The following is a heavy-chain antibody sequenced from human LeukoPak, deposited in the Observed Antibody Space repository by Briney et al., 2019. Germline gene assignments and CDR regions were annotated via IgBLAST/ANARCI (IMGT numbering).Heavy chain of an antibody. D-gene: IGHD3-22*01. V-gene: IGHV3-7*01. CDR2: IKQDGSEK. CDR3: ARLAHYYDSSGYYPQFDY. CDR1: GFTFSSYW. Sequence: GGSLRLSCAASGFTFSSYWMSWVRQAPGKGLEWVANIKQDGSEKYYVDSVKGRFTISRDNAKNSLYLQMNSLRAEDTAVYYCARLAHYYDSSGYYPQFDYWGQGTLVTVSS. J-gene: IGHJ4*02.